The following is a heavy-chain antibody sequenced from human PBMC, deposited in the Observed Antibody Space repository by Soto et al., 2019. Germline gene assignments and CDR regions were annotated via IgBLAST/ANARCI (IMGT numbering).Heavy chain of an antibody. CDR1: GGTFSSYA. V-gene: IGHV1-69*01. CDR2: IIHIFGTA. Sequence: QVQLVQSGAEVKKPGSSVKVSCKASGGTFSSYAISWVRQAPGQGLEWMGGIIHIFGTANYAQKFQGRVTITADESTSTAYMKLSSLRSEDTAVYYCPRGGPHPLFLDVWGEGTTVTVSS. J-gene: IGHJ6*04. D-gene: IGHD3-10*02. CDR3: PRGGPHPLFLDV.